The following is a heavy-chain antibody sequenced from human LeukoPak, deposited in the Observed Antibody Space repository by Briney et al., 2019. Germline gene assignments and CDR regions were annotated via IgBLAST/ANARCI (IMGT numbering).Heavy chain of an antibody. Sequence: ASVKVFCKASGYTFTSYGISWVRQAPGQGLELMGWISAYNGNTNYAQKLQGRVTMTTDTSTSTAYMELRSLRSDDTAVYYCARGSIAARPADYWGQGTLVTVSS. D-gene: IGHD6-6*01. J-gene: IGHJ4*02. V-gene: IGHV1-18*01. CDR1: GYTFTSYG. CDR2: ISAYNGNT. CDR3: ARGSIAARPADY.